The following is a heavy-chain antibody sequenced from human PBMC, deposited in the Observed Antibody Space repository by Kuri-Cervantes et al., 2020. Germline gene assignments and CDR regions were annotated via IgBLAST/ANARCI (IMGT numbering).Heavy chain of an antibody. D-gene: IGHD4-17*01. CDR3: ARFYGDYVKPKIDY. J-gene: IGHJ4*02. CDR1: GFTFSSYG. Sequence: LSLTCAASGFTFSSYGMHWVRQAPGKGLEWVAVIWYDGSNKYYADSVKGRFTISRDNSKNTLYLQMNSLRAEDTAVYYCARFYGDYVKPKIDYWGQGTLVTVSS. V-gene: IGHV3-33*01. CDR2: IWYDGSNK.